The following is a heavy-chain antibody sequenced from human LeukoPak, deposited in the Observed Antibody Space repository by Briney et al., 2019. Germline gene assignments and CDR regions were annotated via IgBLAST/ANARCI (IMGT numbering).Heavy chain of an antibody. D-gene: IGHD6-13*01. V-gene: IGHV1-69*05. J-gene: IGHJ5*02. Sequence: SVKVSCKASGGTFISYAISWVRQAPGQGLEWMGGIIPIFGTANYAQKFQGRVTITTDESTSTAYMELSSLRSEDTAVYYCARGRGAAAGDNWFDPWGQGTLVTVSS. CDR1: GGTFISYA. CDR3: ARGRGAAAGDNWFDP. CDR2: IIPIFGTA.